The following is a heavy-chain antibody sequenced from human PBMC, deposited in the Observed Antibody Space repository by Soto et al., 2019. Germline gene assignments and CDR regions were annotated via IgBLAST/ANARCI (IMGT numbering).Heavy chain of an antibody. CDR2: INPSGGST. D-gene: IGHD3-22*01. Sequence: ASVKVSCKASGYTFTSYYMHWVRQAPGQGLEWMGIINPSGGSTSYAQKFQGRVTMTRDTSTSTVYMELSSLRSEDTAVYYCASSGYLVAEFDPWGQGTLVTVST. V-gene: IGHV1-46*01. CDR3: ASSGYLVAEFDP. CDR1: GYTFTSYY. J-gene: IGHJ5*02.